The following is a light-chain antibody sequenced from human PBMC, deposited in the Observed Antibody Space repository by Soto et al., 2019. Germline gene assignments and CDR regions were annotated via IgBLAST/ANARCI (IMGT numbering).Light chain of an antibody. V-gene: IGKV3-20*01. CDR2: GAS. Sequence: EIVLTQSPGTLSLSPGERATLSCRASQSVSSSYLAWYQQKPGQAPRLLIYGASSRATGIPDRFSGSGSGTDFTLTISRLEPEDFVVYYCQQYGSSRPFGQGTRLEIK. CDR1: QSVSSSY. J-gene: IGKJ5*01. CDR3: QQYGSSRP.